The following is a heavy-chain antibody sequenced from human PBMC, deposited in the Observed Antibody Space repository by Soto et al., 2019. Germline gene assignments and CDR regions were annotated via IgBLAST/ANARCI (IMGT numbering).Heavy chain of an antibody. V-gene: IGHV3-30*18. J-gene: IGHJ6*02. CDR1: GFTFSSYG. CDR2: ISYDGSNK. CDR3: VKDGSSGLPYYYGMDV. Sequence: QVQLVESGGGVVQPGRSLRLSCAASGFTFSSYGMHWVRQAPGKGLEWVAVISYDGSNKYYADSVKGRFTISRDNSKNTLYLQMSSLRAEDTAVYYCVKDGSSGLPYYYGMDVWGQGTTVTVSS. D-gene: IGHD6-19*01.